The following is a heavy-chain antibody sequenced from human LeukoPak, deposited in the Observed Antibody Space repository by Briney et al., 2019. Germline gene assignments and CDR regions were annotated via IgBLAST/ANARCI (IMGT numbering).Heavy chain of an antibody. CDR3: ARAGRRITIFGVGNDAFDI. D-gene: IGHD3-3*01. Sequence: GASVKVSCKASGGTFSSYAISWVRQAPGQGLEWMGGIIPIFGTANYAQKFQGRVTITTDESTSTAYMELSSLRSEDTAVYYCARAGRRITIFGVGNDAFDIWGQGTMVTVSS. V-gene: IGHV1-69*05. J-gene: IGHJ3*02. CDR1: GGTFSSYA. CDR2: IIPIFGTA.